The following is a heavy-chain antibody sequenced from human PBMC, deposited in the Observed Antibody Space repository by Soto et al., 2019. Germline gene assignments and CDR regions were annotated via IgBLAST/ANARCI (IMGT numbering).Heavy chain of an antibody. V-gene: IGHV5-51*01. J-gene: IGHJ3*01. D-gene: IGHD2-21*01. CDR2: IYPGDSDT. CDR1: GYTFNTYW. Sequence: GESLKISCKGSGYTFNTYWIGWVRQMPGKGLEWMGFIYPGDSDTTYSPSSQGQVTISVDKSISTAYLQWSSLKVSDTAMYYCARQKLWMATINNDAFDVWGQGTKVTVSS. CDR3: ARQKLWMATINNDAFDV.